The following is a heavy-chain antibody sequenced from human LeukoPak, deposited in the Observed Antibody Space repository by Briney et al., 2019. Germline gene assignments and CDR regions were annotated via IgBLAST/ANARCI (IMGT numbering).Heavy chain of an antibody. CDR3: ARAPRDGYNYNWYFDL. Sequence: PSETLSLTCTVSGGSISSYYWSWIRQPPGKGLEWIGYIYYSGSTNYNPSLKSRVTISVDRSKNQFSLKLSSVTAADTAVYYCARAPRDGYNYNWYFDLWGRGTLVTVSS. CDR2: IYYSGST. V-gene: IGHV4-59*12. CDR1: GGSISSYY. D-gene: IGHD5-24*01. J-gene: IGHJ2*01.